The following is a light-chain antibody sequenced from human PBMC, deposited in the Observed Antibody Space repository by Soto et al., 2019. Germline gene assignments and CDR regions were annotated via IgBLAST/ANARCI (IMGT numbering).Light chain of an antibody. CDR3: QQRSNWPPGNT. CDR2: DAS. V-gene: IGKV3-11*01. J-gene: IGKJ4*01. CDR1: QSVSSY. Sequence: EIVLTQSPATLSLSPGERATLSCRASQSVSSYLAWYQQKPGQAPRLLIYDASNRATGIPARFSGSGSGTDFTLTISSLEAEDFAVYYCQQRSNWPPGNTFGGGTKVEIK.